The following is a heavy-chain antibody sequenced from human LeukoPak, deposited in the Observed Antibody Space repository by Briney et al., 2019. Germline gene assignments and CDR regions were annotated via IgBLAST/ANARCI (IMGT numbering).Heavy chain of an antibody. J-gene: IGHJ4*02. V-gene: IGHV3-23*01. CDR3: ARGGEWELVFDY. D-gene: IGHD1-26*01. CDR2: ISGSGGST. Sequence: GGSLRLSCAASGFTFSSYAMSWVRQAPGKGLEWVSAISGSGGSTYYADSVKGRFTISRDNSKNTLYLQMNSLRAEDTAVYYCARGGEWELVFDYWGQGTLVTVSS. CDR1: GFTFSSYA.